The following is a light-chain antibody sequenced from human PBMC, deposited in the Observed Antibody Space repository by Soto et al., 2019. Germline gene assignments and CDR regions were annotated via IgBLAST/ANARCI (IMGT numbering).Light chain of an antibody. CDR1: NSNIGSNP. CDR2: SNN. J-gene: IGLJ1*01. V-gene: IGLV1-44*01. CDR3: AAWDDGLDGYV. Sequence: QTVVTQPPSASGTPGQRVTISCSGSNSNIGSNPVNWYLQLPGTAPKLLIHSNNQRPSGVPDRFSGSKSGTSASLAISGLQSEDEADYYCAAWDDGLDGYVFGTGTKVTVL.